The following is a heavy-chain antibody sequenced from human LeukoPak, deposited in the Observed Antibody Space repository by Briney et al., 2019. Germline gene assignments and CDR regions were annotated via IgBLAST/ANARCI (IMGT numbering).Heavy chain of an antibody. Sequence: GGSLRLSCAASGFTFSSYAMSWVRQAPGKGLEWVSAISGSGVSTYYADSAKGRFTISRDNSKNTLYLQMNSLRAEDTAVYYCAKPRILYYCSSTSCHEGGFDCWGQGTLVTVSS. D-gene: IGHD2-2*01. V-gene: IGHV3-23*01. CDR2: ISGSGVST. J-gene: IGHJ4*02. CDR3: AKPRILYYCSSTSCHEGGFDC. CDR1: GFTFSSYA.